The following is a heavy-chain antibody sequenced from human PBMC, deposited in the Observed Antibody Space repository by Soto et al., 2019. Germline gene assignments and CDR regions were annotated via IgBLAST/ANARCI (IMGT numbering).Heavy chain of an antibody. J-gene: IGHJ4*02. V-gene: IGHV3-23*01. CDR1: GFSLWSYA. Sequence: HWWCLGLGCAACGFSLWSYAVGWVCKAKGKGLEWVSIISGNGGSTYYTDSVKGRFTISRDNSKNTLYLQVNSLRVEDTAIYYCAKGREVGATGQGTNWGQGTLVTVSS. D-gene: IGHD1-26*01. CDR2: ISGNGGST. CDR3: AKGREVGATGQGTN.